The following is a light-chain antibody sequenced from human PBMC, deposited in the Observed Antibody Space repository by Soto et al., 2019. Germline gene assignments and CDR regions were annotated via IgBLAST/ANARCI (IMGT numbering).Light chain of an antibody. Sequence: ETVLTQSPGTLSLSLGERATLSWGASQSVSSRSLAWYQQRPGQAPRLLIYGTSSRATGIPDRFSGSGSGTDFTLTISRLEPEDLAVYFCQRYGSSHLITFGQGTRLEI. CDR2: GTS. CDR3: QRYGSSHLIT. CDR1: QSVSSRS. J-gene: IGKJ5*01. V-gene: IGKV3-20*01.